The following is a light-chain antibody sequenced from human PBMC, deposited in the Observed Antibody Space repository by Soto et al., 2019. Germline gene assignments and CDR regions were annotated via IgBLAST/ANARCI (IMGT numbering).Light chain of an antibody. CDR3: QQYGGSLYT. J-gene: IGKJ2*01. CDR1: QSVNRDS. V-gene: IGKV3-20*01. CDR2: DAS. Sequence: EIVLTQSPGTLSLPPGERATFSCRASQSVNRDSLAWYQHKSGQAPRLLIYDASRRATGIPDRFSGSGSGTDFTLTISRLEPEDSAVYICQQYGGSLYTFGQGTKLEIE.